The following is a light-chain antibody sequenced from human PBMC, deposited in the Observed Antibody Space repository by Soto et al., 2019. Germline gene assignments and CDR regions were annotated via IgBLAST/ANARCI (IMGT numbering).Light chain of an antibody. Sequence: QSVLTQPASVSGSPGPSITISCTGTSSDVGLYNYVSWYQHHQGKAPKLIIYEVTNRASEVSNRFSASKSGNTASLTISGLQAEDEADYYCSSYTTSSILYVFGTGTQLTVL. CDR2: EVT. V-gene: IGLV2-14*01. J-gene: IGLJ1*01. CDR3: SSYTTSSILYV. CDR1: SSDVGLYNY.